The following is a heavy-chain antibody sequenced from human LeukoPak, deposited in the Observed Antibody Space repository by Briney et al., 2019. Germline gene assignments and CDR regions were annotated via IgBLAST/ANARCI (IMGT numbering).Heavy chain of an antibody. V-gene: IGHV3-53*01. J-gene: IGHJ3*02. CDR1: GFTVSSNY. CDR3: AKAQVGAILHAFDI. Sequence: GGSLRLSCAASGFTVSSNYMSWVRQAPGKGLEWVSLIYSGGSTYYADSVKGRFTISRDNSKNTLYLQMNSLRAEDTAVYYCAKAQVGAILHAFDIWGQGTMVTVSS. D-gene: IGHD1-26*01. CDR2: IYSGGST.